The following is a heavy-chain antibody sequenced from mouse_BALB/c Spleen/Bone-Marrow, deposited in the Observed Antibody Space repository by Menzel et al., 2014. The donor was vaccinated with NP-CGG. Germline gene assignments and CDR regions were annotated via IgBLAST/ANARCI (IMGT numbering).Heavy chain of an antibody. CDR2: INPGSGGA. J-gene: IGHJ4*01. CDR3: ARELGRRAMDY. Sequence: QVQLQQSGAELVRPGTSVQVSCKASGYAFTNYWTEWIKQRPGQGLEWIGVINPGSGGANYNEKFKGKATLTADKSSSTAYIQFSSLTSDDSAVYFCARELGRRAMDYWGQGTSVTVSS. D-gene: IGHD4-1*01. V-gene: IGHV1-54*01. CDR1: GYAFTNYW.